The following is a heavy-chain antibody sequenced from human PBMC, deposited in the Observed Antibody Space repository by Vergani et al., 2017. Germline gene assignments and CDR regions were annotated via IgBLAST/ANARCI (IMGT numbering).Heavy chain of an antibody. CDR1: EYSFGNYW. J-gene: IGHJ4*02. Sequence: EVELVQSGPEMRKPGESLKISCKGSEYSFGNYWIGWVRQMPGKGLEWMGIIYPADSATRYSPSFQGQVTISADKSISTVFLQWDSLTASDTALYYCARHTTYSDSWGQGTLVTVSS. V-gene: IGHV5-51*01. CDR3: ARHTTYSDS. CDR2: IYPADSAT. D-gene: IGHD1-1*01.